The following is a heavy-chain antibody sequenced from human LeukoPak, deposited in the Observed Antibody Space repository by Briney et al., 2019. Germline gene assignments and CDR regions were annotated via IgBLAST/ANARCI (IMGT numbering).Heavy chain of an antibody. V-gene: IGHV1-18*01. CDR2: ISAYNGNT. J-gene: IGHJ4*02. Sequence: ASVKVSCKASGYTFTSYGISWVRQAPGQGLEWMGWISAYNGNTNYAQKLQGRVTMTTDTSTSTAYMELRSLRSDDTAVYYCARANYYDSSGYYPVVVGDLDYWGQGPLVTVSS. CDR3: ARANYYDSSGYYPVVVGDLDY. D-gene: IGHD3-22*01. CDR1: GYTFTSYG.